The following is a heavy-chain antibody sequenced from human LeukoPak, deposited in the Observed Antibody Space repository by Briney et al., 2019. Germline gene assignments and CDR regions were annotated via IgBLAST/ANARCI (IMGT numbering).Heavy chain of an antibody. CDR1: GGPISRGGYY. Sequence: SQTLTLTCTVSGGPISRGGYYWSWIRQHPGKGLDRIGYIYYSRSTHYNPSLKSRVTISVDTSKNQSSLKLSSVTAADTAVYYCARGPSGYDILTGYYTDYFDYWGQGTLVTVSS. CDR3: ARGPSGYDILTGYYTDYFDY. CDR2: IYYSRST. J-gene: IGHJ4*02. D-gene: IGHD3-9*01. V-gene: IGHV4-31*03.